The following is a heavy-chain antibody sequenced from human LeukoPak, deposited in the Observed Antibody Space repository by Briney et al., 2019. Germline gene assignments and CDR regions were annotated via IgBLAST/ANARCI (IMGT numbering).Heavy chain of an antibody. V-gene: IGHV3-23*01. CDR2: IRSSGDST. CDR3: AKDRIYGDSSGYYMDV. Sequence: PGGSLRLSCAASGFTFSNYGMSWVRQAPGKGLEWVSSIRSSGDSTYYADSVKGRFTISRDNPKNTLYLQMNSLRAEDTAVYYCAKDRIYGDSSGYYMDVWGKGTTVTVSS. CDR1: GFTFSNYG. J-gene: IGHJ6*03. D-gene: IGHD4-17*01.